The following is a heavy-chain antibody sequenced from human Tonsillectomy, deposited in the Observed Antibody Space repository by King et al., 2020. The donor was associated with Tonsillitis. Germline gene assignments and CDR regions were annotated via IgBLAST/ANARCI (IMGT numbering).Heavy chain of an antibody. V-gene: IGHV1-69*01. CDR1: GGTFNSHA. CDR2: SIPMFGTA. CDR3: VRGMNSYNNRRPQYVDY. J-gene: IGHJ4*02. Sequence: VQLVESGAEVKKPGSSVKVSFKASGGTFNSHAINLVRQAPGQSGECVGCSIPMFGTAESKHAQKFQGRVTVTADEFTSTAYMELSSLRSEDTAAYYCVRGMNSYNNRRPQYVDYWGQGTLVTVSS. D-gene: IGHD1-14*01.